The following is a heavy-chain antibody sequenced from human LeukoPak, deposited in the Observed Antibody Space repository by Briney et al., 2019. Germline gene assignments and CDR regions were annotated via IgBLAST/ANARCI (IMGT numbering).Heavy chain of an antibody. V-gene: IGHV1-8*03. CDR1: GYTLTELS. D-gene: IGHD6-19*01. CDR3: ARGVVRGGWYHLFDS. CDR2: MNPNSGNT. J-gene: IGHJ4*02. Sequence: ASVKVSCKVSGYTLTELSMHWVRQAPGKGLEWMGWMNPNSGNTGYAQKFHARVTITRNTSISTAYMELSSLRSEDTAVYYCARGVVRGGWYHLFDSWGQGTLVTVSS.